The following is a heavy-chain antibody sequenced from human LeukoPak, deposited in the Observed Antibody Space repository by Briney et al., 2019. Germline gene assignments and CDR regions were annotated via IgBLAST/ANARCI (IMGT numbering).Heavy chain of an antibody. Sequence: PGGSLRLSCAASGFTFSSYAMHWVRQAPGKGLEWVAVISYDGSNKYYADSVKGRFTISRDNSKNTLYLQMNSLRAEDTAVYYCARLFSGWGQGTLVTVSS. D-gene: IGHD6-19*01. CDR1: GFTFSSYA. V-gene: IGHV3-30-3*01. CDR2: ISYDGSNK. J-gene: IGHJ4*02. CDR3: ARLFSG.